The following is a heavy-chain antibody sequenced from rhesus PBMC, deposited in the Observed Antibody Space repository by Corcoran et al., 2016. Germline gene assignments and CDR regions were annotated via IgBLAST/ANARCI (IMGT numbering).Heavy chain of an antibody. CDR1: GGSISSSY. CDR3: GGRGITGTRPWGDG. Sequence: QLPLQESAPGLVKPSETLSVTCAVSGGSISSSYWRWLRQAPGTGLELIGYIDGSGGSTNPNPSPKRGVTLSVGWSKNQLRLTLSQATAAERAGDYGGGRGITGTRPWGDGWGLGVLGTVSS. J-gene: IGHJ4*01. D-gene: IGHD1-26*01. CDR2: IDGSGGST. V-gene: IGHV4-169*02.